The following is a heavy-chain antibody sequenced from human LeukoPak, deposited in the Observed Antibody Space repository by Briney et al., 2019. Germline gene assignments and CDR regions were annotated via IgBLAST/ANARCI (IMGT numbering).Heavy chain of an antibody. V-gene: IGHV4-4*07. Sequence: SDALYITCTVPGDPILSCDWTWLRQPGGKGLEWIVRIYTSGSTNYSPSLKSRVTMSVDTSKNQFSLKLSSVTAADTAVYYCARDAYSGYDSTDWGQGTLVTVSS. J-gene: IGHJ4*02. CDR2: IYTSGST. D-gene: IGHD5-12*01. CDR1: GDPILSCD. CDR3: ARDAYSGYDSTD.